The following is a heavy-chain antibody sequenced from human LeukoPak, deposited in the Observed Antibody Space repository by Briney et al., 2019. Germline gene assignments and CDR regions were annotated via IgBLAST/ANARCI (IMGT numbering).Heavy chain of an antibody. Sequence: GGSLRLSCAASGFTFSYYSMNWVRQAPGKGLEWVSAITSTGSDIYYADSVKGRFTISRDNARNSLYLQMDSLRAEDTAVYYCVRDARAVADYWGQGTLVTVSS. CDR1: GFTFSYYS. CDR3: VRDARAVADY. D-gene: IGHD6-19*01. CDR2: ITSTGSDI. J-gene: IGHJ4*02. V-gene: IGHV3-21*01.